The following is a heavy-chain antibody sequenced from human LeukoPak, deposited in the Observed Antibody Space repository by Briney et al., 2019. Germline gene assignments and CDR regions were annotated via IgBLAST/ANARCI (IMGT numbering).Heavy chain of an antibody. D-gene: IGHD3-3*01. CDR2: ISYDGSNK. V-gene: IGHV3-30-3*01. J-gene: IGHJ4*02. Sequence: GGPLRLSCAASGFTFSSYAMHWVRQAPGKGLEWVAVISYDGSNKYYADSVKGRFTISRDNSKNTLYLQMSSLRAEDTAVYYCAREVAWSVFDYWGQGTLVTVSS. CDR1: GFTFSSYA. CDR3: AREVAWSVFDY.